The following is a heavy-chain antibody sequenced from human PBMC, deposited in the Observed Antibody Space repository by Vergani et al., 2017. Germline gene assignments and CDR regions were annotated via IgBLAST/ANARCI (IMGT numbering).Heavy chain of an antibody. CDR1: GFTFSSYS. J-gene: IGHJ4*02. CDR3: ARDRGIQLWLGY. CDR2: ISSSSSYI. V-gene: IGHV3-21*01. D-gene: IGHD5-18*01. Sequence: EVQLVESGGVVVQPGGSLRLSCAASGFTFSSYSMNWVRQAPGKGLEWVSSISSSSSYIYYADSVKGRFTISRDNAKNSLYLQMNSLRAEDTAVYYCARDRGIQLWLGYWGQGTLVTVSS.